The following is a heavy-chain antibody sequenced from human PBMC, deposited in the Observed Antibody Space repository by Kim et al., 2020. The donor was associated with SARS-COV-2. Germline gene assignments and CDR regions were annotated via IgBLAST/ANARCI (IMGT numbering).Heavy chain of an antibody. J-gene: IGHJ4*02. CDR3: ARGPITIFGVSP. CDR1: GGSFSGYY. D-gene: IGHD3-3*01. V-gene: IGHV4-34*01. CDR2: INHSGST. Sequence: SETLSLTCAVYGGSFSGYYWSWIRQPPGKGLEWIGEINHSGSTNYNPSLKSRVTISVDTSKNQFSLKLSSVTAADTAVYYCARGPITIFGVSPWGQGTLVTVSS.